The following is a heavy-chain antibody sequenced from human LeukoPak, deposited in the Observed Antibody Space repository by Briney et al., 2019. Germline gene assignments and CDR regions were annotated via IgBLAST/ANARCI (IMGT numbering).Heavy chain of an antibody. CDR1: GFTFSSYT. CDR3: TRDSYQSDYYYGMDV. J-gene: IGHJ6*02. CDR2: ISSSSDFI. Sequence: PGGSLRLSCVGSGFTFSSYTMNWVRQAPGKGLEWVSFISSSSDFIYYADSVKGRFTISRDNARNTLYLQMNSLRVDDTAVYYCTRDSYQSDYYYGMDVWGQGTTVTVSS. D-gene: IGHD3-16*02. V-gene: IGHV3-21*01.